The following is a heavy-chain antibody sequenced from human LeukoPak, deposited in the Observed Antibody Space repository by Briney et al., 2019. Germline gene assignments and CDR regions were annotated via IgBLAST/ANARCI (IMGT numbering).Heavy chain of an antibody. D-gene: IGHD2-15*01. CDR3: AKNGDRGAYCTGGTCYPYFYYYMDV. CDR1: GFTVSSNY. V-gene: IGHV3-53*01. CDR2: IYSGGST. Sequence: GGSLRLSCAASGFTVSSNYMSWVRQAPGKGLEWVSIIYSGGSTFYADSVKGRFTISRDNSKNTLYLQMNSLRAEDTAIYYCAKNGDRGAYCTGGTCYPYFYYYMDVWGKGTTVTI. J-gene: IGHJ6*03.